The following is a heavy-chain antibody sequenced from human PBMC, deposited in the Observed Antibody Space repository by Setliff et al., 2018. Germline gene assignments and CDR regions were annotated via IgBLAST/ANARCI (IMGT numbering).Heavy chain of an antibody. V-gene: IGHV4-4*08. D-gene: IGHD3-3*01. CDR1: GGSISSYY. CDR3: ASGGAGFFTSGR. Sequence: PSETLSLTCTVSGGSISSYYWSWIRQPPWKGLEWIGYIYTSGSTNYNPSLKSRVTISLDTSKNQFSLKLSSVTAADTAVYYCASGGAGFFTSGRWGQGTLVTVSS. J-gene: IGHJ4*02. CDR2: IYTSGST.